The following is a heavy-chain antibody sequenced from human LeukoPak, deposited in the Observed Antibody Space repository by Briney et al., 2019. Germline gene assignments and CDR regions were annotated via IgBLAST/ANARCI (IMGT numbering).Heavy chain of an antibody. CDR1: GFTFSSYW. Sequence: GGSLRLSCAASGFTFSSYWMHWVRQAPGKGLVWVSRISDGGSTTTYADSVKGRFTISRDSAKNTLYLQMSGLRAEDTAVYYCSRSAYYDGSGNYYDYWGQGTLVTVSS. D-gene: IGHD3-22*01. CDR2: ISDGGSTT. J-gene: IGHJ4*02. CDR3: SRSAYYDGSGNYYDY. V-gene: IGHV3-74*01.